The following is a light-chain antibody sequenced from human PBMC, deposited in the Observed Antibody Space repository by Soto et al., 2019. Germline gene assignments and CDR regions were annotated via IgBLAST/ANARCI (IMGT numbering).Light chain of an antibody. CDR1: QGISSY. CDR3: QQINSYPRELT. CDR2: AAS. J-gene: IGKJ4*01. Sequence: DIQLTQSPSFLSASVGDRVTITCRASQGISSYFAWYQQKTGKAPKLLIYAASTLQSGVPSRFSGSGSGTEFTLTISSLQPEDFATYYCQQINSYPRELTFGGGTKVEIK. V-gene: IGKV1-9*01.